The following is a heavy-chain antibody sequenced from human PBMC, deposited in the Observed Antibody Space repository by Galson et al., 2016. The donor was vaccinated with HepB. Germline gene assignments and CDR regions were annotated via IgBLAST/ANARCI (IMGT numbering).Heavy chain of an antibody. V-gene: IGHV3-11*06. CDR1: GFSFSSYN. J-gene: IGHJ4*02. CDR3: ARDNTGSHGSGFDY. Sequence: SLRLSCAASGFSFSSYNMDWVRRAPGKGLEWVSYISSSSSYTNYADSVKGRFTISRDNAKNSLYLQMNSLRAEDTAVYYCARDNTGSHGSGFDYWGQGTLVTVSS. CDR2: ISSSSSYT. D-gene: IGHD2-15*01.